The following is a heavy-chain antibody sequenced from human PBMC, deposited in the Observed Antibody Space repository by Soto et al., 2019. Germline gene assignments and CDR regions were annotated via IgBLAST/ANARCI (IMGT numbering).Heavy chain of an antibody. Sequence: QVQLVQSGAEVKKPGASVKVSCEASGYTFIDYYMHWVRQAPGQGFEWMGRISPNSGGPNYAQKFQGRVTMAWDTSLNTAYMELSSLISEDTAVYYCARPPGYISDWYYFDLWGQGTLVTVSS. CDR3: ARPPGYISDWYYFDL. V-gene: IGHV1-2*02. CDR1: GYTFIDYY. J-gene: IGHJ4*02. CDR2: ISPNSGGP. D-gene: IGHD6-19*01.